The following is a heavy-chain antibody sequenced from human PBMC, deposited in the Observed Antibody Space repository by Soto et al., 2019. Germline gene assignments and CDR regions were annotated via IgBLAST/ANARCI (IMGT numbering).Heavy chain of an antibody. CDR3: AKDQYGDYDSYYYYGMDV. CDR2: ISGSGGST. D-gene: IGHD4-17*01. V-gene: IGHV3-23*01. Sequence: GGSLRLSCAASGFTFSSYAMSWVRQAPGKGLEWVSAISGSGGSTYYADSVKGRFTISRDNSKNTLYLQMNSLRAEDTAVYYCAKDQYGDYDSYYYYGMDVWGQGTTVTVSS. J-gene: IGHJ6*02. CDR1: GFTFSSYA.